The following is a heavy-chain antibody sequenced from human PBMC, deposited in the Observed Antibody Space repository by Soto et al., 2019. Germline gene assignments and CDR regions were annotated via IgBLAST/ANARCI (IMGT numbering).Heavy chain of an antibody. CDR3: ARDYRASYPAYYYYGMDV. CDR2: IHYSGST. D-gene: IGHD3-16*02. V-gene: IGHV4-31*11. CDR1: GGSISSGDYY. Sequence: SETLSLTCAVSGGSISSGDYYWSWIRQPPGKGLEWIGCIHYSGSTYYNPSLKSRVTISVDTSKNQFSLKLSSVTAADTAVYYCARDYRASYPAYYYYGMDVWGQGTTVTVSS. J-gene: IGHJ6*02.